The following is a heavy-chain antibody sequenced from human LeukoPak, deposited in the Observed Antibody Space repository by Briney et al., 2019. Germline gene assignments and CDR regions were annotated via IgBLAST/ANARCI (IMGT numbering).Heavy chain of an antibody. Sequence: PSETLSLTCAVYGGSFSGYYWSWIRQPPGKGLEWIGEINHSGSTNYNPSLKSRVTISVDTSKNQFSLKLSSVTAADTAVYYCARITIFGVVIAPPDYWGQGTLVTVSS. D-gene: IGHD3-3*01. V-gene: IGHV4-34*01. CDR3: ARITIFGVVIAPPDY. CDR1: GGSFSGYY. CDR2: INHSGST. J-gene: IGHJ4*02.